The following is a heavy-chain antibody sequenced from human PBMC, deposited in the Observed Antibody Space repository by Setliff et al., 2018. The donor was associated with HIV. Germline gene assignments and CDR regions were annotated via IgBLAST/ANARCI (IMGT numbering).Heavy chain of an antibody. D-gene: IGHD3-10*01. CDR3: ARDESDSLYYMDYYYMDV. J-gene: IGHJ6*03. CDR2: INTNTGNP. Sequence: ASVKVSCKISGYTLTELSIHWVRQAPGQGLEWMGWINTNTGNPTYAQGFTGRFVFSLDTSVSTAYLQISSLKAEDTAVYYCARDESDSLYYMDYYYMDVWGKGTTVTVSS. V-gene: IGHV7-4-1*02. CDR1: GYTLTELS.